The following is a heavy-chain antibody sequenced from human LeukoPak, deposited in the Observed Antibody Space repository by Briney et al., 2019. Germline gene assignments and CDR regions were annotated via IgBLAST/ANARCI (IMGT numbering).Heavy chain of an antibody. V-gene: IGHV4-39*07. D-gene: IGHD6-13*01. CDR1: GGSISSSSHY. J-gene: IGHJ6*03. CDR3: ARVRGIAAAGLFDYYYYMDV. CDR2: IYYSGST. Sequence: SETLSLTCTVSGGSISSSSHYWGWIRQPPGKGLEWIGSIYYSGSTYYNPSLKSRVTMSVDTSKNQFSLKLSSVTAADTAVYYCARVRGIAAAGLFDYYYYMDVWGKGTTVTVSS.